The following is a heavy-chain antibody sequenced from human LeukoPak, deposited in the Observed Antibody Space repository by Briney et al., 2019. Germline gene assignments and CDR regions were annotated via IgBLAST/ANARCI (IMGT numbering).Heavy chain of an antibody. Sequence: GGTLRLSCAASGITFSNYGMSWVRQAPGKGLEWVAAISNSAGRTYYADSVKGRFTISRDNSKDTLFLLMNTLRADDTAVYYCAAMTGPTFDYWGQGALVTVSS. D-gene: IGHD3-9*01. CDR1: GITFSNYG. J-gene: IGHJ4*02. CDR3: AAMTGPTFDY. CDR2: ISNSAGRT. V-gene: IGHV3-23*01.